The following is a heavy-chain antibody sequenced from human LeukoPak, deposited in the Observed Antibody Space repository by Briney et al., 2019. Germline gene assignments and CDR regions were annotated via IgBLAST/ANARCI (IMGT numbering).Heavy chain of an antibody. CDR2: IKQDGSEK. Sequence: GGSLRLSCAASGFTFSSYWMSWVRQAPGKGLEWVANIKQDGSEKYYVDSVKGRFTISRDNAKNSLYLQMNSLRAEDTAVYYCARLEWELLSSLYYYYYMDVWGKGTTVTVSS. CDR3: ARLEWELLSSLYYYYYMDV. V-gene: IGHV3-7*01. CDR1: GFTFSSYW. J-gene: IGHJ6*03. D-gene: IGHD1-26*01.